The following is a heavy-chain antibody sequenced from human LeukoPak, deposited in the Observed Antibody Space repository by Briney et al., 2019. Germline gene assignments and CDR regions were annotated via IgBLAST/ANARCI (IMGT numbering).Heavy chain of an antibody. J-gene: IGHJ4*02. CDR1: GGSISSGGYY. D-gene: IGHD1-7*01. V-gene: IGHV4-31*03. CDR2: IYYSGST. Sequence: PSQTLSLTCTVSGGSISSGGYYWSWIRQHPGKGLEWIGYIYYSGSTYYNPSLKSRVTISVDTSKNQFSLKLSSVTAADTAVYYCARARDWDYTLDYWGQGTLVTVSS. CDR3: ARARDWDYTLDY.